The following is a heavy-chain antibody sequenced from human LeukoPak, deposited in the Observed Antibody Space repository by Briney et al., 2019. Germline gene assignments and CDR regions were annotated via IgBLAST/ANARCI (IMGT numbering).Heavy chain of an antibody. D-gene: IGHD6-13*01. CDR1: GFTFSSYW. CDR3: AKSRPSIAAAGRGGAFDI. Sequence: GGSLRLSCEASGFTFSSYWMSWVRQAPGKGLEWVSAISGSGGSTYYADSVKGRFTISRDKSKNTLYLQMNSLRAEDTAVYYCAKSRPSIAAAGRGGAFDIWGQGTMVTVSS. J-gene: IGHJ3*02. CDR2: ISGSGGST. V-gene: IGHV3-23*01.